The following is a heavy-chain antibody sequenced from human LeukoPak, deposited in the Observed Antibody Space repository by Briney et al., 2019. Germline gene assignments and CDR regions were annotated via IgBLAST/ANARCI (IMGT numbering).Heavy chain of an antibody. V-gene: IGHV4-30-2*01. J-gene: IGHJ3*02. Sequence: PSETLSLTCTVSGGSISSGGYYWSWIRQPPGKGLEWIGYIYHSGSTYYNPSLKSRVTISVDRSKNQFSLKLSSVTAADTAVYYCARPVVPAAIMAFDIWGQGTMVTVSS. CDR3: ARPVVPAAIMAFDI. D-gene: IGHD2-2*01. CDR1: GGSISSGGYY. CDR2: IYHSGST.